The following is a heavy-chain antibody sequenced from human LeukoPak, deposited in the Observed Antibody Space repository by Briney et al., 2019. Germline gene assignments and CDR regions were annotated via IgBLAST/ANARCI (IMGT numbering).Heavy chain of an antibody. CDR2: ISGNGAYT. J-gene: IGHJ6*03. D-gene: IGHD1-26*01. V-gene: IGHV3-23*01. CDR3: AKLPQGGGDYYYVDV. Sequence: GGSLRLSCAASGFTFSSYGTSWVRQAPGKGLEWVSAISGNGAYTYYPDSVRGRFTISRDNSKNTLFLQMNSLRAEDTGVYYCAKLPQGGGDYYYVDVWGKGTTVTVSS. CDR1: GFTFSSYG.